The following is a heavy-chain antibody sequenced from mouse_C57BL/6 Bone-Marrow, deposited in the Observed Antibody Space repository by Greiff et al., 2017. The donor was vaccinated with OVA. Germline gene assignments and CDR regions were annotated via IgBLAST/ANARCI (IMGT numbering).Heavy chain of an antibody. CDR2: IWGVGST. V-gene: IGHV2-6*01. J-gene: IGHJ4*01. CDR3: ASGGSGAMDY. D-gene: IGHD1-3*01. CDR1: GFSLTSYG. Sequence: VNVVESGPGLVAPSQSLSITCTVSGFSLTSYGVDWVRQSPGKGLEWLGVIWGVGSTNYNSALKSRLSISKDNSKSQVFLKMNSLQTDDTAMYYCASGGSGAMDYWGQGTSVTVSS.